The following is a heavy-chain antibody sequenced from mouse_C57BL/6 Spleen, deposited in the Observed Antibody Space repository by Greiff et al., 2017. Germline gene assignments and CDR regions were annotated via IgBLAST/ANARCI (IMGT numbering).Heavy chain of an antibody. CDR3: ARFTTVVEGDWYFDV. D-gene: IGHD1-1*01. J-gene: IGHJ1*03. CDR2: IDPANGNT. Sequence: VQLQQSMAELVRPGASVKLSCTASGFNIKNTYMHWVKQRPEQGLEWIGRIDPANGNTKYAPKFQGKATITADTSSNTAYLQLSSLTSEDTAIYYCARFTTVVEGDWYFDVWGTGTTVTVSS. V-gene: IGHV14-3*01. CDR1: GFNIKNTY.